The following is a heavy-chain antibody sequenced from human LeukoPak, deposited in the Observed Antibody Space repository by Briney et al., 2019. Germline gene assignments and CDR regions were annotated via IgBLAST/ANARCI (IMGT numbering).Heavy chain of an antibody. J-gene: IGHJ6*03. CDR3: ARVVATVYYYDMDF. CDR1: GFTFSSYD. V-gene: IGHV3-13*01. D-gene: IGHD5-12*01. Sequence: GGSLSLSCAASGFTFSSYDMHWVRQATGKGLEWVSAIGTAGDTYYPGFVRGRFTISRENAKNSLYHQMNRLRTGDTAVYYCARVVATVYYYDMDFWGKGTTVTVSS. CDR2: IGTAGDT.